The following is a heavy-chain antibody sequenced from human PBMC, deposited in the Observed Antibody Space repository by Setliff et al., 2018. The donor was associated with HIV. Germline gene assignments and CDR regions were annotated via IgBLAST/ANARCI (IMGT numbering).Heavy chain of an antibody. CDR3: AREGTDYYYYYMDV. J-gene: IGHJ6*03. Sequence: SETLSLTCTVSGGSISSGSYYWSWIRQHPGKGLEWIGYIYYSGSTYYNPSLKSRVTISVDTSKNQFSLKLSSVTAAVTAVYYCAREGTDYYYYYMDVWGKGTTVTVSS. CDR2: IYYSGST. V-gene: IGHV4-31*03. D-gene: IGHD1-1*01. CDR1: GGSISSGSYY.